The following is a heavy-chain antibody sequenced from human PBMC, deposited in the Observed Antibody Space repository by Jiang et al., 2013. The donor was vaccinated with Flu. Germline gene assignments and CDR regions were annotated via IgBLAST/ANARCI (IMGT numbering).Heavy chain of an antibody. CDR1: GGTFNNYA. CDR2: IIPIFAIP. Sequence: PGSSVKVSCKASGGTFNNYAISWVRLAPGQGLEWMGGIIPIFAIPYYAQNFQGRVTITADESTSTANMELSSLRSEDAAIYYCARAWTQYDAFDIWGQGTMVTVSS. V-gene: IGHV1-69*01. D-gene: IGHD1-1*01. J-gene: IGHJ3*02. CDR3: ARAWTQYDAFDI.